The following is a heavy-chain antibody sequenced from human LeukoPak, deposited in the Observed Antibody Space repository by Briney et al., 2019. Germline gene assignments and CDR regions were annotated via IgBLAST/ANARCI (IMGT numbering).Heavy chain of an antibody. CDR2: ISAYNGNT. Sequence: ASVKVSCEASGYTFTSYGLSWVRQAPGQGLEWMGWISAYNGNTNYAQKLQGRVTMTTDTSTSTAYMELRSLRSDDTAVYYCASHKYCSSTSCYAFDIWGQGTMVTVSS. CDR3: ASHKYCSSTSCYAFDI. CDR1: GYTFTSYG. J-gene: IGHJ3*02. D-gene: IGHD2-2*01. V-gene: IGHV1-18*01.